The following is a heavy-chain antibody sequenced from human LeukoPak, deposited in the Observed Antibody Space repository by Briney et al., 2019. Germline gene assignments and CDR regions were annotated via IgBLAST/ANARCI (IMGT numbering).Heavy chain of an antibody. J-gene: IGHJ6*04. V-gene: IGHV1-2*02. CDR3: ARMVRGLDV. CDR2: ISPNSGDT. Sequence: ASVKVSCKTSGYTSKTYFIHWVRQAPGQGLEWMGWISPNSGDTKYAQTFQGRVTMTRDTSIDTIYLELSSLTSHDTAVYYCARMVRGLDVWGKGTSVTVSS. CDR1: GYTSKTYF. D-gene: IGHD3-10*01.